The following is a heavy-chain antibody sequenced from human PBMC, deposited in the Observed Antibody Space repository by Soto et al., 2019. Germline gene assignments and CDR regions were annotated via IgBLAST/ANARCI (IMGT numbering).Heavy chain of an antibody. CDR2: IYWDDDK. CDR3: AHRGFLGNPAYYFDY. V-gene: IGHV2-5*02. D-gene: IGHD3-3*01. CDR1: GFSLSTSGVG. Sequence: QITLKESGPTLVKPTQTLTLTCTFSGFSLSTSGVGVGWIRQPPGKALEWLAIIYWDDDKRYSPSLKSRLTITKDTSKNQVVLTMTNMDPVDRAIYYCAHRGFLGNPAYYFDYWGQGTLVTVSS. J-gene: IGHJ4*02.